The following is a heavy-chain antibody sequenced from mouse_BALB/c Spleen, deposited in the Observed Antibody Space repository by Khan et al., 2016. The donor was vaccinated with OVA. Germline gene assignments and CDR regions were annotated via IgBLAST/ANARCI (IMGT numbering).Heavy chain of an antibody. CDR3: ARGDYYGSSSFAY. V-gene: IGHV1S34*01. CDR1: GYSFTGYY. CDR2: ISCYNGST. Sequence: LVKTGASVKISCKASGYSFTGYYMHWVKQSHGKSLEWIGYISCYNGSTTYNQKFQGKATFTVDTSSSTVYMQFNSLTSEDSAVYYCARGDYYGSSSFAYWGQETLVTVSA. D-gene: IGHD1-1*01. J-gene: IGHJ3*01.